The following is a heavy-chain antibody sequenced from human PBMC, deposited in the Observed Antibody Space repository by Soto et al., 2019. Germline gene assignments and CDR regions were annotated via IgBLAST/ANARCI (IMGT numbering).Heavy chain of an antibody. CDR2: IYYSGST. CDR1: GGSISSSSYY. V-gene: IGHV4-39*01. Sequence: QLQLQESGPGLVKPSETLSLTCTVSGGSISSSSYYWGWIRQPPGKGLEWIGSIYYSGSTYYNPSLKGRVTLSVATSKNQFSLKLSSVTAADTAVYYCARHTPAISISDHWGQGTLVTVSS. CDR3: ARHTPAISISDH. D-gene: IGHD2-15*01. J-gene: IGHJ4*02.